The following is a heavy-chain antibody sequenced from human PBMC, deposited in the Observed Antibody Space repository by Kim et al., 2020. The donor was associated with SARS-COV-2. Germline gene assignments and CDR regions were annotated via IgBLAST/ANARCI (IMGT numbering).Heavy chain of an antibody. J-gene: IGHJ4*02. Sequence: SVKCRFTISRDNSKNTLYLQMNSLRAEDTAVYYCASPFCGGDCYSSSFDYWGQGTLVTVSS. CDR3: ASPFCGGDCYSSSFDY. D-gene: IGHD2-21*02. V-gene: IGHV3-30*01.